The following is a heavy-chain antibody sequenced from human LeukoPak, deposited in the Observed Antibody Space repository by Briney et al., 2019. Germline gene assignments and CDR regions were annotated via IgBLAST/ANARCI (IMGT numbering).Heavy chain of an antibody. CDR2: VNPSGGST. Sequence: ASVKVSCKASGYTFTSYYMHWVRQAPGQGLEWMGIVNPSGGSTSYAQKFQGRVTMTRDTSTSTVYMELSSLRSEDTAVYYCASYSSSWYAHYYYMDVWGKGTTVTVSS. J-gene: IGHJ6*03. CDR1: GYTFTSYY. CDR3: ASYSSSWYAHYYYMDV. V-gene: IGHV1-46*01. D-gene: IGHD6-13*01.